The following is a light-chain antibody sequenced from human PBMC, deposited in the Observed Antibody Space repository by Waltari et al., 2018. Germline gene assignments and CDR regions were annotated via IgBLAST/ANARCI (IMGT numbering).Light chain of an antibody. Sequence: DIQMTQSPSSLSASVGDRVTIACRASQSISRYLNWYQQKTGKAPNLLIYGASTLQSGVPSRFSGSGAGTGFTLTISSLQPEDFATYYCQESHSPPMCAFGQGTKLEI. V-gene: IGKV1-39*01. CDR1: QSISRY. CDR2: GAS. J-gene: IGKJ2*02. CDR3: QESHSPPMCA.